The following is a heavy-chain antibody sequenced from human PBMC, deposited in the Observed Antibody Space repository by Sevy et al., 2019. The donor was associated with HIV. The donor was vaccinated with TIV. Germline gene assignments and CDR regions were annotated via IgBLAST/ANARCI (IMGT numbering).Heavy chain of an antibody. CDR2: ISSSGSTI. V-gene: IGHV3-11*01. Sequence: GGSLRLSCAASGFTFSDYYMSWIRQAPGKGLEWVSYISSSGSTIYYADSVKGRFTISRDNAKNSLYLQMNSLRAEDTAVYYCARADYVLRCLEWLFLLDYWGQRTLVTVSS. D-gene: IGHD3-3*01. J-gene: IGHJ4*02. CDR3: ARADYVLRCLEWLFLLDY. CDR1: GFTFSDYY.